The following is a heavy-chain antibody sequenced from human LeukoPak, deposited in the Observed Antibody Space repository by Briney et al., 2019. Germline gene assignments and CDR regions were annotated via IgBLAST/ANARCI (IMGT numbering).Heavy chain of an antibody. D-gene: IGHD3-9*01. CDR3: ASDLLDYYDILTGYYKGRGCDMDV. J-gene: IGHJ6*04. CDR1: GYTVTSYG. Sequence: ASVKVSCKASGYTVTSYGISWGRQAPGQGLEWMGWSSAYNGNTNDAQKLQGRGAMTTDTYTSKAYMELRSLRSDDTAVYYCASDLLDYYDILTGYYKGRGCDMDVWGKGTTVTVSS. CDR2: SSAYNGNT. V-gene: IGHV1-18*04.